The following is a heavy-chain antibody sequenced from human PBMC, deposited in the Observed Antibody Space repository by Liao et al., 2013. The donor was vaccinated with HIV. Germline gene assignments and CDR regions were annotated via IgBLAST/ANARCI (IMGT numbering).Heavy chain of an antibody. V-gene: IGHV4-4*07. Sequence: QVQLQESGPGLVKPSETLSLTCAVSGGSISGYYWSWIRQPAGKGLEWIGRIYTNVNTNYNPSLKGRVTMSVDTSKNHFSLRLSSVTAADTAMYYCARVLPNGYSYFDYWGQGTLVTVSS. CDR1: GGSISGYY. J-gene: IGHJ4*02. CDR2: IYTNVNT. CDR3: ARVLPNGYSYFDY. D-gene: IGHD5-24*01.